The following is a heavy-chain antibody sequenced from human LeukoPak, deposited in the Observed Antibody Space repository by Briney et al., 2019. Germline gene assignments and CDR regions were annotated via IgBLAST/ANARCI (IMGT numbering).Heavy chain of an antibody. CDR1: GFTFSSYA. CDR3: VIVSDNFQFDY. Sequence: QPGRSLRLSCAASGFTFSSYAMHWVRQAPGKGLEWVAVISYDGSNKYCADSVKGRFTISRDNSKSTLYLQMNSLRAEDTAVYYCVIVSDNFQFDYWGQGTLVTVSS. V-gene: IGHV3-30*03. CDR2: ISYDGSNK. J-gene: IGHJ4*02. D-gene: IGHD1-1*01.